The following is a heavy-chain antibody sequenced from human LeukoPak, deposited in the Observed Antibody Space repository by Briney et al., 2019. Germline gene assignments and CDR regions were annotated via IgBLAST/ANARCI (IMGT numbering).Heavy chain of an antibody. V-gene: IGHV4-34*01. J-gene: IGHJ3*02. CDR3: ARVLSFPYYYDSSGSNAFDI. D-gene: IGHD3-22*01. CDR2: INHSGST. CDR1: GGSFSGYY. Sequence: SETLSLTCAVYGGSFSGYYWSWIRQPPGKGLEWIGEINHSGSTNYNPSLKSRVTISVDTSKNQFSLKLSSVTAADTAVYYCARVLSFPYYYDSSGSNAFDIWGQGTMVTVSS.